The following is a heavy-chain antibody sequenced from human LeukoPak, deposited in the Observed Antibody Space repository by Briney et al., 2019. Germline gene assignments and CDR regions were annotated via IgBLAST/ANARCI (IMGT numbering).Heavy chain of an antibody. CDR2: ISWNSGSI. CDR1: GFTFDDYA. J-gene: IGHJ4*02. CDR3: ARVRVVVVTAKYQRDY. Sequence: GGSLRLSCAASGFTFDDYAMHWVRQAPGKGLEWVSGISWNSGSIGYADSVKGRFTISRDNAKNSLYLQMNSLRAEDTAVYYCARVRVVVVTAKYQRDYWGQGTLVTVSS. V-gene: IGHV3-9*01. D-gene: IGHD2-21*02.